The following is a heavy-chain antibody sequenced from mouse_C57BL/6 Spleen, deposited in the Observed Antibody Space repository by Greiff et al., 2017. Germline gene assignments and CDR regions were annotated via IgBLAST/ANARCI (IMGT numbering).Heavy chain of an antibody. V-gene: IGHV1-55*01. CDR2: IYPGGGST. Sequence: QVQLQQPGAELVMPGASVTMSCKASGYTFTSYWITWVKQRPGQGLEWIGDIYPGGGSTTYNEKFKSKATLTVDTSSSTAYMRLSSLTSEDSAVYYCARERQIYDGYPGAMGYWGQGTSVTVSS. J-gene: IGHJ4*01. D-gene: IGHD2-3*01. CDR3: ARERQIYDGYPGAMGY. CDR1: GYTFTSYW.